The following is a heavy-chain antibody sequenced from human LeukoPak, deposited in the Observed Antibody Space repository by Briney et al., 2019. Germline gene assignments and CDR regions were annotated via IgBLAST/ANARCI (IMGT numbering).Heavy chain of an antibody. D-gene: IGHD3-9*01. Sequence: GASVKVSRKASGYTFTGYYMHWVRQAPGQGLEWMGWINPNSGGTNYAQKFQGRVTMTRDTSISTAYMELSRLRSDDTAVYYCARAYYDILTGYYMFDYWGQGTLVTVSS. V-gene: IGHV1-2*02. CDR1: GYTFTGYY. CDR3: ARAYYDILTGYYMFDY. J-gene: IGHJ4*02. CDR2: INPNSGGT.